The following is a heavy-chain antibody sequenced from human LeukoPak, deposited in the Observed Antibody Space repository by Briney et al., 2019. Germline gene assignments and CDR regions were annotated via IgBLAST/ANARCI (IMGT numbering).Heavy chain of an antibody. Sequence: SETLSLTCTVSGGSISSYYWSWIRQPPGKGLEWIGNIYDSGSTNYNPSLKSRVTISVDTSKNQFSLRLSSVTAADTAVYYCARDLGFWSGPDYWGQGTLVTVSS. D-gene: IGHD3-3*01. V-gene: IGHV4-59*12. CDR2: IYDSGST. CDR1: GGSISSYY. CDR3: ARDLGFWSGPDY. J-gene: IGHJ4*02.